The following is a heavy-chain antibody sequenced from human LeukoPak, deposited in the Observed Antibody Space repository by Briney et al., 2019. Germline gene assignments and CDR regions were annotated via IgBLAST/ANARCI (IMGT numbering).Heavy chain of an antibody. CDR3: AKGGKWDVTPFDY. CDR1: GFTFSSYA. J-gene: IGHJ4*02. D-gene: IGHD1-26*01. Sequence: GGSLRLSCAASGFTFSSYAMSWVRQAPGKGLEWVSGISGSGISTYYADSVKGRFTISRDNSKNTLYLQMSSLRAEDTAVYYCAKGGKWDVTPFDYWGQGTLVTVSS. V-gene: IGHV3-23*01. CDR2: ISGSGIST.